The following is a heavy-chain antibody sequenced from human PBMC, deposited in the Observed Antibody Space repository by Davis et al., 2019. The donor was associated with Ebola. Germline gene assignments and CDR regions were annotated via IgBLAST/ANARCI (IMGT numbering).Heavy chain of an antibody. CDR2: IKQDGSEK. J-gene: IGHJ6*02. V-gene: IGHV3-7*01. D-gene: IGHD3-22*01. CDR1: GFTFSSYW. CDR3: ASIPHSYYYDSSGYLRYYGMDV. Sequence: PGGSLRLSCAASGFTFSSYWMSWVRQTPGKGLEWVANIKQDGSEKYYVDSVKGRFTISRDNAKNSLYLQMNSLRAEDTAVYYCASIPHSYYYDSSGYLRYYGMDVWGQGTTVTVSS.